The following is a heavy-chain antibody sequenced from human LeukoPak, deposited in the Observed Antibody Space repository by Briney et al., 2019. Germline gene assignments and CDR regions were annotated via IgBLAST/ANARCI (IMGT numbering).Heavy chain of an antibody. CDR1: GGSISSSSYY. CDR2: IYYSGST. D-gene: IGHD4-17*01. Sequence: SETLSLTCSVSGGSISSSSYYWGWIRQPPGKGLEWIGSIYYSGSTYYNPSLKSRVTISVDTSKNQFSLKLRSVTAADTAVHYCARHDAVTTSELFDYWGQGTLVTVSS. J-gene: IGHJ4*02. CDR3: ARHDAVTTSELFDY. V-gene: IGHV4-39*01.